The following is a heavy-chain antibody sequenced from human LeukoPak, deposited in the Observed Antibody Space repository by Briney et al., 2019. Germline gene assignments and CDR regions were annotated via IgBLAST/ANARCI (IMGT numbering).Heavy chain of an antibody. Sequence: GESLKISCKGSGYSFTSYWIGWVRQMPGKGLEWMGIIYPGDSDTRYSPSFQGQVIISADKSISTAYLQWSSLKASDTAMYYCARPRWGDYYGSGSYLDYWGQGTLATVSS. J-gene: IGHJ4*02. CDR2: IYPGDSDT. CDR3: ARPRWGDYYGSGSYLDY. CDR1: GYSFTSYW. D-gene: IGHD3-10*01. V-gene: IGHV5-51*01.